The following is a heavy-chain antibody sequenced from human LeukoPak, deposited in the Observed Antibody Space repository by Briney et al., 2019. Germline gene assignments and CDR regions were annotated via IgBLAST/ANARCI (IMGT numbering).Heavy chain of an antibody. V-gene: IGHV3-30*02. CDR1: GFTFSSYG. D-gene: IGHD3-16*02. Sequence: GGSLRLSCAASGFTFSSYGMHWVRQAPGKGLEWVAFIRYDGSNKYYADSVKGRFTISRDNSKNTLYLQMNSLRAEDTAVYYCAKDRSVGYVWGSYRSDAFDIWGQGTMVTVSS. J-gene: IGHJ3*02. CDR3: AKDRSVGYVWGSYRSDAFDI. CDR2: IRYDGSNK.